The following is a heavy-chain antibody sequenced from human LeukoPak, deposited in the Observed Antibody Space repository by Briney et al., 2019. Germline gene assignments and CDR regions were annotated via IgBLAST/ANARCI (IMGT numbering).Heavy chain of an antibody. CDR1: EFSFSTST. CDR3: ATSFDY. CDR2: INSDGSTV. Sequence: TGGSLRLSCAASEFSFSTSTMNWVRQAPGKGLEWISFINSDGSTVYYADSVKGRFTISRDNAKNSLFLQMNSLRAEDTAVYYCATSFDYWGQGTLVTVSS. J-gene: IGHJ4*02. V-gene: IGHV3-48*01.